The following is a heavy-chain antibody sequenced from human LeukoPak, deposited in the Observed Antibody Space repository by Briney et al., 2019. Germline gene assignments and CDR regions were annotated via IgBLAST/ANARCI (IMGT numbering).Heavy chain of an antibody. D-gene: IGHD3-10*01. CDR1: GFTFSSYS. V-gene: IGHV3-21*01. CDR3: ARDPTYYYGSGSYYHDDY. Sequence: GGSLRLSCAASGFTFSSYSMNWVRQAPGKGLEWVSSISSSSSYIYYADSVKGRFTISRDNAKNSLYLQMNSLRAEDTAVYYCARDPTYYYGSGSYYHDDYWGQGTLVTVSS. J-gene: IGHJ4*02. CDR2: ISSSSSYI.